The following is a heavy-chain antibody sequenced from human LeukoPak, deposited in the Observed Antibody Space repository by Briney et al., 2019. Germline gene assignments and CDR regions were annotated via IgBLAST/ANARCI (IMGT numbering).Heavy chain of an antibody. Sequence: ASVKVSCKASGYTFTSYAMNWVRQAPGQGLEWMGWINTNTGNPTYAQGFTGRFVFSLDTSVSTAYLQISSLKAEDTAVYYCASVEQQLALDAFDIWGQGTMVTVSS. D-gene: IGHD6-13*01. J-gene: IGHJ3*02. CDR2: INTNTGNP. CDR3: ASVEQQLALDAFDI. CDR1: GYTFTSYA. V-gene: IGHV7-4-1*02.